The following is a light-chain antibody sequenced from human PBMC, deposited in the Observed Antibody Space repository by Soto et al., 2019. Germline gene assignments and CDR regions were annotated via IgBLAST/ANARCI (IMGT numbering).Light chain of an antibody. CDR3: EQRSNWPPKYA. J-gene: IGKJ2*01. Sequence: EIVLTQSPATLSLSPGERATLSCRASQSVSSYLDWYQQKPGQAPRLLIYDASNRATGIPARFSDSGSGTDFPLNISSLEPEDFAVFYCEQRSNWPPKYAFGQGTKREI. CDR2: DAS. V-gene: IGKV3-11*01. CDR1: QSVSSY.